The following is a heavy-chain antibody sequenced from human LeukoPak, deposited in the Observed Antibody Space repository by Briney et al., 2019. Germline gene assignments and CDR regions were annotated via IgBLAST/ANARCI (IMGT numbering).Heavy chain of an antibody. CDR3: ARNSGSYYVGDAFDI. J-gene: IGHJ3*02. CDR2: IIPIFGTA. D-gene: IGHD1-26*01. Sequence: SVKVSCTASGGTFSSYAISWVRQAPGQGLEWMGGIIPIFGTANYAQKFQGRVTITADESTSTAYMELSSLRSEDTAVYYCARNSGSYYVGDAFDIWGQGTMVTVSS. V-gene: IGHV1-69*13. CDR1: GGTFSSYA.